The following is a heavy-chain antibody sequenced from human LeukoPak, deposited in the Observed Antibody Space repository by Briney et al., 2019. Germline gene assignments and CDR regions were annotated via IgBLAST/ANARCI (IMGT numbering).Heavy chain of an antibody. CDR1: GGTFTSYA. CDR2: IIPIFGTA. D-gene: IGHD6-13*01. J-gene: IGHJ4*02. Sequence: GASVKVSCKASGGTFTSYAITWVRQAPGQGLEWMGGIIPIFGTANYAQKFQGRVTITADESTDESTSTAYMELSSLRSDDTAVYYCARDHRAAAGISPVAYWGQGTLVTVSS. V-gene: IGHV1-69*13. CDR3: ARDHRAAAGISPVAY.